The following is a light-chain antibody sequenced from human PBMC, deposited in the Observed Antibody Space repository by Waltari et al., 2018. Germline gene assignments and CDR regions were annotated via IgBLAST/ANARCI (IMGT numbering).Light chain of an antibody. CDR2: EVN. V-gene: IGLV2-14*01. CDR1: STDIGGYNY. Sequence: QSALTQPASVSGSPGQSITISCTGTSTDIGGYNYVSWYQQYPGKAPKLMIYEVNKRPSEVSNRFSGSKSGNTASLTISGLPAEDEADYYCGSYTTSSRDYVFGTGTKVTVL. CDR3: GSYTTSSRDYV. J-gene: IGLJ1*01.